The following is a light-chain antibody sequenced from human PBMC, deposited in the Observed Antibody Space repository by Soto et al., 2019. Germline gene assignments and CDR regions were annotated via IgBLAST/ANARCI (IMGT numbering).Light chain of an antibody. CDR1: QSISVW. Sequence: DIQMTQSPSILSASVGDRVTITCLASQSISVWLAWYQQKPGKAPQVLIWDASSLQRGVPSRFSGSGSGTEFTLTISSLQPDDFATYYCQQYNNYATWTFGQGTKVDI. CDR3: QQYNNYATWT. V-gene: IGKV1-5*01. CDR2: DAS. J-gene: IGKJ1*01.